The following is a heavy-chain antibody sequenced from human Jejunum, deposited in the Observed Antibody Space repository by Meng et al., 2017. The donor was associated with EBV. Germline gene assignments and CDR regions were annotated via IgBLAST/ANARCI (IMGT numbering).Heavy chain of an antibody. CDR2: TGTDNGNT. V-gene: IGHV1-18*04. Sequence: QVLLVQSGTEVKEPGXSVKVSCXASGYTLSDFGINWVRQVPGQGLEWMGCTGTDNGNTNSAQKFQGRVTMTTDKSTSTAYMELRSLRSEDTAVYYCARGALGFYSHTNCYPFDNWGQGTLVTVSS. J-gene: IGHJ4*02. CDR1: GYTLSDFG. CDR3: ARGALGFYSHTNCYPFDN. D-gene: IGHD2-2*01.